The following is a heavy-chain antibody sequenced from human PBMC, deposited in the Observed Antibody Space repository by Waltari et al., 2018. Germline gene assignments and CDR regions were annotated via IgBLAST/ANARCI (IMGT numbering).Heavy chain of an antibody. J-gene: IGHJ4*02. Sequence: EVQLVESGGGLVQPGGSLRLSCAASGFTFSSYWMSWVRQAPGKGLEWVANIKQDGSEKYYVDSVKGRFTSARDNAKNSLYLQMNSLRAEDTAVYYCARCPEEVLFSSSWYYFDYWGQGTLVTVSS. CDR3: ARCPEEVLFSSSWYYFDY. V-gene: IGHV3-7*01. CDR1: GFTFSSYW. D-gene: IGHD6-13*01. CDR2: IKQDGSEK.